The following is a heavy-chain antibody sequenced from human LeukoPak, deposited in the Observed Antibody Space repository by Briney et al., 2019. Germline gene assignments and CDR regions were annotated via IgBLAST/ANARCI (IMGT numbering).Heavy chain of an antibody. CDR2: FDNSGST. J-gene: IGHJ4*02. V-gene: IGHV4-59*08. D-gene: IGHD6-19*01. CDR3: ARGLFQWPARVDY. CDR1: GGSINNYC. Sequence: SETLSLTCTVSGGSINNYCWSWIRQPPGKGLEWIGFFDNSGSTHYNPSLKSRVTISVDTSKNQVSLKLNSVTAADTAVYYCARGLFQWPARVDYWGQGILVTVSS.